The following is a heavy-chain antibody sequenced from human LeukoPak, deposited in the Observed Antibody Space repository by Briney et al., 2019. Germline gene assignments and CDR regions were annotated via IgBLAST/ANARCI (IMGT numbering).Heavy chain of an antibody. V-gene: IGHV3-7*01. D-gene: IGHD3-3*01. CDR3: ARQYYDYWSGFDY. CDR1: RFTFSGDW. Sequence: GGSLRLSCAGSRFTFSGDWMSWVPRAPGKGLEWVANIKQDGSEKYYVDSGKGRFTISRDNAKNSLYLQMNSLRAEDTAVYYCARQYYDYWSGFDYWGQGTLVTVSS. J-gene: IGHJ4*02. CDR2: IKQDGSEK.